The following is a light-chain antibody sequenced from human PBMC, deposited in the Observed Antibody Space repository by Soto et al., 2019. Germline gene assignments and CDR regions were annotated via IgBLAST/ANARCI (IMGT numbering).Light chain of an antibody. CDR1: SSDVGSYNL. V-gene: IGLV2-23*03. CDR3: YSYAGSSTFVV. CDR2: EGS. J-gene: IGLJ3*02. Sequence: QSVLTQPASVSGSPGQSITISCTGTSSDVGSYNLVSWYQQHPGKAPKLMIYEGSKRPSGVSNRFSGSKSGNTASLTISGLQAEDEADYYCYSYAGSSTFVVFGGGIKLTVL.